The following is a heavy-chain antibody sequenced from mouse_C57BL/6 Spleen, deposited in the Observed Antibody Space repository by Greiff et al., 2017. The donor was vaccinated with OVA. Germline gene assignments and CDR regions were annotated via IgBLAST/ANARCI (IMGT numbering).Heavy chain of an antibody. CDR1: GFNIKDYY. CDR3: TKETTAQGYYFDY. Sequence: EVKLVESGAELVRPGASVKLSCTASGFNIKDYYMHWVKQRPEQGLEWIGRIDPEDGDTEYAPKFQGKATLTADTSSNTAYLQLSSLTSEDTAVYYCTKETTAQGYYFDYWGQGTTLTVSS. D-gene: IGHD1-2*01. V-gene: IGHV14-1*01. J-gene: IGHJ2*01. CDR2: IDPEDGDT.